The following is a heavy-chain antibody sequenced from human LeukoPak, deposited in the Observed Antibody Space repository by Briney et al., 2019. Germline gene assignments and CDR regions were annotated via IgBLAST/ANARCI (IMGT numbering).Heavy chain of an antibody. CDR3: ARKRASGYYYYGMDV. V-gene: IGHV1-18*01. Sequence: ASVKVSCKASGYTFTSYGISWVRQAPGQGLERMGWISAYNGNTNYAQKLQGRVTMTTDTSTSTAYMELRNLRSDDTAVYYCARKRASGYYYYGMDVWGQGTTVTVSS. J-gene: IGHJ6*02. CDR1: GYTFTSYG. CDR2: ISAYNGNT.